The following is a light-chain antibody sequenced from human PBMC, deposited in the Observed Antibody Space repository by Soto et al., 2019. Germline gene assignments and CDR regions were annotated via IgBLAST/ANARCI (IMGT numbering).Light chain of an antibody. J-gene: IGKJ1*01. CDR2: AAS. Sequence: DIQMTQSPSSLSASVGDRVTITCRASQRMSSYLNWYQQKPGKAPKLLIYAASSLQSGVPSRFSGSGSGTHVSLTISSLQPEDFATYYCQQSYTTPTWTFGKGTKVEMK. V-gene: IGKV1-39*01. CDR3: QQSYTTPTWT. CDR1: QRMSSY.